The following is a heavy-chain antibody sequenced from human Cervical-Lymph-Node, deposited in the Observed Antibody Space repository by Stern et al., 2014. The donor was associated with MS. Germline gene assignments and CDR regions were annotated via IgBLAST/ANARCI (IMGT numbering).Heavy chain of an antibody. CDR2: ISYDETTK. D-gene: IGHD3-16*01. CDR3: ARGTGGGADNYYYGMDL. V-gene: IGHV3-30*04. Sequence: VQLVESGGGVLQPGRSLTLSCAASGFSFSSFAMHWVRQAPGMGLDWVAVISYDETTKHFADSVKGRFPISRDNSKNTLYLQMNGLRPEDTAVFYCARGTGGGADNYYYGMDLWGQGTTVTVSS. CDR1: GFSFSSFA. J-gene: IGHJ6*02.